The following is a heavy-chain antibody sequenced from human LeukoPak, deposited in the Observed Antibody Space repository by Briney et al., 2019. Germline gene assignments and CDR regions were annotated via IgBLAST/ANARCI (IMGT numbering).Heavy chain of an antibody. CDR2: IYYSGST. CDR1: GGSLSSGDYY. CDR3: ARAVGGSRLDY. V-gene: IGHV4-30-4*01. D-gene: IGHD1-26*01. J-gene: IGHJ4*02. Sequence: PSQTLSLTCTVSGGSLSSGDYYWSWIRQPPGKGLEWIGYIYYSGSTYYNPSLKSRVTISVDTSKNQFSLKLSSVTAADTAVYYCARAVGGSRLDYWGQGTLVTVSS.